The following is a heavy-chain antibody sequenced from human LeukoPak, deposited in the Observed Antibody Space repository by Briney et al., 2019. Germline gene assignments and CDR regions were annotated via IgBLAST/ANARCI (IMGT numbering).Heavy chain of an antibody. CDR1: GFTVSSNS. D-gene: IGHD4-17*01. J-gene: IGHJ4*02. Sequence: GALRLSCTVSGFTVSSNSMSWVRQAPGKGLEWVSFIYSDNTHYSDSVKGRFTISRDNSKNTLYLQMNSLRAEDTAVYYCARRAGEYSHPYDYWGQGTLVTVSS. CDR3: ARRAGEYSHPYDY. V-gene: IGHV3-53*01. CDR2: IYSDNT.